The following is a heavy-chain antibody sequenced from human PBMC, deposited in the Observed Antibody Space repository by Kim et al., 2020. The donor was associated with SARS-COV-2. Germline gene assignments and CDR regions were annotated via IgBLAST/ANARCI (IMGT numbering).Heavy chain of an antibody. V-gene: IGHV3-64*01. CDR3: ARGVGWFGELLPYYFDY. D-gene: IGHD3-10*01. CDR2: ISSNGGST. J-gene: IGHJ4*02. CDR1: GFTFSSYA. Sequence: GGSLRLSCAASGFTFSSYAMHWVRQAPGKGLEYVSAISSNGGSTYYANSVKGRFTISRDNSKNTLYLQMGSLRAEDMAVYYCARGVGWFGELLPYYFDYWGQGTLVTVSS.